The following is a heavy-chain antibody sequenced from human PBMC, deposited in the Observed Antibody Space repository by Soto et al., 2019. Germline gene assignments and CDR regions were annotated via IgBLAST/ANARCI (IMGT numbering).Heavy chain of an antibody. CDR1: GFNFATYS. CDR2: ISDGVDRA. Sequence: RRLSCAASGFNFATYSMSWVRQAPGKGLEWVAGISDGVDRAYYGDSVKGRFTISRDTSKNMLYLHMNSLRAEDTAIYYCARYTAVADPYYFDYWGQGTLVTAPQ. J-gene: IGHJ4*02. V-gene: IGHV3-23*01. D-gene: IGHD6-19*01. CDR3: ARYTAVADPYYFDY.